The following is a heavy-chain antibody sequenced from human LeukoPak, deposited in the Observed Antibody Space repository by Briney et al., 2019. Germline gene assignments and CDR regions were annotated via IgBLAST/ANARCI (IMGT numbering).Heavy chain of an antibody. CDR2: INHSGST. J-gene: IGHJ4*02. CDR1: GGSFSGYY. CDR3: ARGGILTGCYPLDY. Sequence: SETLSLTCAVYGGSFSGYYWSWIRQPPGKGLEWIGEINHSGSTNYNPSLKSRVTISVDTSKNQFSLKLSSVAAADTAVYYCARGGILTGCYPLDYWGQGTLVTVSS. D-gene: IGHD3-9*01. V-gene: IGHV4-34*01.